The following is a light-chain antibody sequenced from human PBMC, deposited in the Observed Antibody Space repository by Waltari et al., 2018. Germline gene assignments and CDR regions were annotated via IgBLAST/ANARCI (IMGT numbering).Light chain of an antibody. J-gene: IGKJ2*01. Sequence: DIVMTQTPLSLPVTPGEPASISCAPSQSLLNSDDGFTYLDWFLQKPGQSPRLLIYTLSYRAFGVPDRFIGTGSGSNFSLKISRVEAEDVGIYYCMQRLEFPYTFGQGTRL. CDR1: QSLLNSDDGFTY. CDR2: TLS. V-gene: IGKV2-40*01. CDR3: MQRLEFPYT.